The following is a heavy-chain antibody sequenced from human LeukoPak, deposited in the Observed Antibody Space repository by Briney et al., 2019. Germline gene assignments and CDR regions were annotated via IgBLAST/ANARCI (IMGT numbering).Heavy chain of an antibody. CDR3: ARRAGAYSHPYDY. CDR2: ISGGST. CDR1: GLTVSSNY. Sequence: PGGSLRLSCAASGLTVSSNYMSWVRQAPGKGLEWVSSISGGSTYYADSRKGRFTISRDNSKNTLHLQMNSLRAEDTAVYYCARRAGAYSHPYDYWGQGTLVTVSS. V-gene: IGHV3-38-3*01. D-gene: IGHD4/OR15-4a*01. J-gene: IGHJ4*02.